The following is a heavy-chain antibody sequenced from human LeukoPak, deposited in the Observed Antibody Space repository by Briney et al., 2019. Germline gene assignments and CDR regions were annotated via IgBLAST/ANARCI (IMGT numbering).Heavy chain of an antibody. Sequence: GGSLRLSCAASGFIFSSYSMHWVRQAPGKGLEWVAFIRYDGSNKYYADSVKGRFTISRDNSKNTLYLQMNSLRAEDTAVYYCAKGGYSSSWYKGDWYFDLWGRGTLVTVSS. J-gene: IGHJ2*01. D-gene: IGHD6-13*01. CDR3: AKGGYSSSWYKGDWYFDL. CDR2: IRYDGSNK. CDR1: GFIFSSYS. V-gene: IGHV3-30*02.